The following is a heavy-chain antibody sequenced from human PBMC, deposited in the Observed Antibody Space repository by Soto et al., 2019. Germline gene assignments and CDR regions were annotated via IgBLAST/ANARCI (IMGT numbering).Heavy chain of an antibody. J-gene: IGHJ1*01. CDR2: ISGSGGST. Sequence: EVQLLESGGDLVQPGGSLRLSCADSGFTFSNYAMSWVRQAPGKGLEWVSTISGSGGSTYYADSVKGRFTISRDNSKNKVYLQMNSLRAEDTAVYYCGRGISGSDWGQGTLVTVSS. CDR1: GFTFSNYA. D-gene: IGHD6-19*01. V-gene: IGHV3-23*01. CDR3: GRGISGSD.